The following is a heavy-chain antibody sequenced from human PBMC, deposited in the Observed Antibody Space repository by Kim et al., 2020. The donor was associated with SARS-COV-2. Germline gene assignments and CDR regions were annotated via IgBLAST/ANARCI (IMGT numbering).Heavy chain of an antibody. V-gene: IGHV3-72*01. CDR3: VTFSDAV. Sequence: GGSLRLSCAASGLTFSDHRFDWVRQAPGKGLDWVGHIRNKARSYTTEYGASVRGRFTISRDDSKNSLYLQMNSLNTEDTAMYYCVTFSDAVWGQGTTVTVSS. CDR1: GLTFSDHR. J-gene: IGHJ6*02. CDR2: IRNKARSYTT.